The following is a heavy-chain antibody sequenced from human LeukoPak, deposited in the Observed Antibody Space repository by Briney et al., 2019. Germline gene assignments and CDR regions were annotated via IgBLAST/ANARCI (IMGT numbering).Heavy chain of an antibody. CDR1: GGSTSSYY. D-gene: IGHD3-10*01. Sequence: SGTLSLTCAVSGGSTSSYYWSWIRQPPGKGLEWIGNIYYRGGTNYNPSLKSRLTISVDTSKNQFSLELSSATAADTAVYYCATSKLQLFPFDYWGQGTLVTVSS. CDR3: ATSKLQLFPFDY. J-gene: IGHJ4*02. CDR2: IYYRGGT. V-gene: IGHV4-59*08.